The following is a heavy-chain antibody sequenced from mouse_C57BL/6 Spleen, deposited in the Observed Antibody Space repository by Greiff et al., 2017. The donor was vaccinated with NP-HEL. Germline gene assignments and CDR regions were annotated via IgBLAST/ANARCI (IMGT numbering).Heavy chain of an antibody. Sequence: QVHVKQSGAELVKPGASVKMSCKASGYTFTSYWITWVKQRPGQGLEWIGDIYPGSGSTNYNEKFKSKATLTVDTSSSTAYMQLSSLTSEDSAVYYCARRWDDAYWGQGTLVTVSA. J-gene: IGHJ3*01. CDR1: GYTFTSYW. V-gene: IGHV1-55*01. CDR3: ARRWDDAY. CDR2: IYPGSGST. D-gene: IGHD4-1*01.